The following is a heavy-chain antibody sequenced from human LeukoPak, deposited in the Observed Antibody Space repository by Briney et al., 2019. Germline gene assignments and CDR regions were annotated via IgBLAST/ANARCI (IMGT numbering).Heavy chain of an antibody. D-gene: IGHD2-2*01. V-gene: IGHV3-11*01. CDR2: ISSSGSTI. CDR3: AREVPAADFVWFDP. CDR1: GFTFSDYY. Sequence: PGGSLRLSCAASGFTFSDYYMSWIRQAPGKGLEWVSYISSSGSTIYYADSVKGRSTISRDNAKNSLCLQMNSLRAEDTAVYYCAREVPAADFVWFDPWGQGTLVTVSS. J-gene: IGHJ5*02.